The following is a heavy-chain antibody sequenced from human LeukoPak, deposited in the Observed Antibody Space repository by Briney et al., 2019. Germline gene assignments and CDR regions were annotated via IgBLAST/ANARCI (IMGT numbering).Heavy chain of an antibody. CDR3: AKDVITPLYYFDY. V-gene: IGHV3-23*01. D-gene: IGHD2-15*01. Sequence: PGGSLRLSCEASGFTFSTYIMNWVRQAPGKGLEWVSAISGSGGSTYYADSVKGRFTISRDNSKNTLYLQMNSLRAEDTAVYYCAKDVITPLYYFDYWGQGTLVTVSS. CDR1: GFTFSTYI. CDR2: ISGSGGST. J-gene: IGHJ4*02.